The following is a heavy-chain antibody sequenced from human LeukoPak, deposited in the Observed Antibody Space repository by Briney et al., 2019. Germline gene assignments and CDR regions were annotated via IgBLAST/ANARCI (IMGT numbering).Heavy chain of an antibody. Sequence: PSVTLSLTCAVYGRSLSGYYWSWIRQPAVKGLEWIGRIYTSGNTNYDPSLKSRVTMSVDTSNNQFSLKLSSVTAADTAVYYCASARGRTGGSRIYVFDIWGQGTMVTVSS. CDR2: IYTSGNT. CDR3: ASARGRTGGSRIYVFDI. D-gene: IGHD2-8*02. V-gene: IGHV4-59*10. CDR1: GRSLSGYY. J-gene: IGHJ3*02.